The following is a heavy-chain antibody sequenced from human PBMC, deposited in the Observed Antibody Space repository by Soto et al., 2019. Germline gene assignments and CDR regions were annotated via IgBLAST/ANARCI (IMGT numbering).Heavy chain of an antibody. V-gene: IGHV3-30-3*01. D-gene: IGHD4-17*01. CDR3: ARDPTVTLFDY. CDR1: GFTFSSYA. CDR2: ISYGGSNK. Sequence: GGSLRLSCAASGFTFSSYAMHWVRQAPGKGLEWVAVISYGGSNKYSADSVKGRFTISRDNSKNTLYLQMNSLRAEDTAVYYCARDPTVTLFDYWGQGTLVTVSS. J-gene: IGHJ4*02.